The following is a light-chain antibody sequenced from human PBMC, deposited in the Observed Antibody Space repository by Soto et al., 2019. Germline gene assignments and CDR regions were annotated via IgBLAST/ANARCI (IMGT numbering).Light chain of an antibody. CDR2: WAS. CDR3: QQYYTTPPT. CDR1: QSVLYSSNNKNY. J-gene: IGKJ2*01. Sequence: DIAVTQSPDSLAVCLGERATINCKSSQSVLYSSNNKNYLAWYQQKPGQPPNLLVYWASTRESGVPDRFSGSGSGTDFTLTISSLQAEDVAVYYCQQYYTTPPTFGQGTKLEIK. V-gene: IGKV4-1*01.